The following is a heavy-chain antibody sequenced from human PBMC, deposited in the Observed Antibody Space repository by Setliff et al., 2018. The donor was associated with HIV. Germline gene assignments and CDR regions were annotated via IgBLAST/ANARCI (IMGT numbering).Heavy chain of an antibody. J-gene: IGHJ6*03. CDR1: GASLSRSTYY. Sequence: SETLSLTCTVSGASLSRSTYYWGWIRQPPGKGLEWIGTMYSSGNTRYNPSLKSRLTMSIDKSKNQVSLELSSVTAADTAVYYCGRTMTYYYLCMDVWGNGTTVTVSS. CDR2: MYSSGNT. V-gene: IGHV4-39*07. CDR3: GRTMTYYYLCMDV.